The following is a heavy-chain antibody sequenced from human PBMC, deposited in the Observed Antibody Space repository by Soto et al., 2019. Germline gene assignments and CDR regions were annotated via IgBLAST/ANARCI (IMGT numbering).Heavy chain of an antibody. V-gene: IGHV1-24*01. D-gene: IGHD6-13*01. Sequence: GASVKVSCKVSGYTLTELSMHWVRQAPGKGLEWMGGFDPEDGETIYAQKFQGRVTMTEDTSTDTAYMELSSLRSEDTAVYYCATKSVSAAAGSWYFDYWGQGTLLTVSS. CDR1: GYTLTELS. J-gene: IGHJ4*02. CDR3: ATKSVSAAAGSWYFDY. CDR2: FDPEDGET.